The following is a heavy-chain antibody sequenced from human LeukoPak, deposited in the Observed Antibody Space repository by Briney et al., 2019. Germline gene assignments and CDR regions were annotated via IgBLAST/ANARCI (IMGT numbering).Heavy chain of an antibody. J-gene: IGHJ4*02. V-gene: IGHV1-18*01. CDR2: ISAYNGNT. D-gene: IGHD1-26*01. Sequence: ASVKVSCKASGYTFTSYGISWVRQAPGQGLEWMGWISAYNGNTNYAQKLQGRVTMTRNTSISTAYMELSSLRSEDTAVYYCARALKRELQLVYWGQGTLVTVSS. CDR3: ARALKRELQLVY. CDR1: GYTFTSYG.